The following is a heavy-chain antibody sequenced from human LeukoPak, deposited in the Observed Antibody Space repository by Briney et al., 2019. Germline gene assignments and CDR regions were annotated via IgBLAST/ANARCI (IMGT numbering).Heavy chain of an antibody. Sequence: GESLKISCKGSGYSFSNYWIGWVRQMSGKGLERMGIIHPTDSDTRYSPSFQGQVTISVDKSISTAYLQWSSLKASDSAMCYCARLSNSGWYPPDYWGQGTLVTVSS. CDR2: IHPTDSDT. CDR1: GYSFSNYW. V-gene: IGHV5-51*01. CDR3: ARLSNSGWYPPDY. J-gene: IGHJ4*02. D-gene: IGHD6-19*01.